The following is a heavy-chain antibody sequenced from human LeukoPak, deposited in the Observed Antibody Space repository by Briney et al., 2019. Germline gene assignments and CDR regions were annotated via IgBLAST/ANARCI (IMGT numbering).Heavy chain of an antibody. D-gene: IGHD2-15*01. CDR1: GGTFSSYG. V-gene: IGHV1-69*13. CDR3: ARTGENPPAATLYGMDV. Sequence: SVKVSCKASGGTFSSYGISWVRQAPGQGLEWMGGIIPIFGTANYAQKFQGRVTITADESTSTAYMELSSLRSEDTAVYYCARTGENPPAATLYGMDVWGQGTTVTASS. J-gene: IGHJ6*02. CDR2: IIPIFGTA.